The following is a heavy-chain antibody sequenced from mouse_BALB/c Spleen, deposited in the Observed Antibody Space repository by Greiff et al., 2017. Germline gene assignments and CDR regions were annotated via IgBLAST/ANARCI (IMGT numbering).Heavy chain of an antibody. Sequence: ESGPGLVKPSQSLSLTCTVTGYSITSDYAWNWIRQFPGNKLEWMGYISYSGSTSYNPSLKSRISITRDTSKNQFFLQLNSVTTEDTSTYYCARDLLRQAMDYWGQGTSVTVSS. V-gene: IGHV3-2*02. CDR1: GYSITSDYA. CDR2: ISYSGST. D-gene: IGHD1-2*01. J-gene: IGHJ4*01. CDR3: ARDLLRQAMDY.